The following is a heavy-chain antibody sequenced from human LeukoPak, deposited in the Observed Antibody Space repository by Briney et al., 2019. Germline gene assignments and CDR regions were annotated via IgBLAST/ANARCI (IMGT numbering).Heavy chain of an antibody. J-gene: IGHJ4*02. V-gene: IGHV3-23*01. Sequence: GGSLRLSCAASGFTFSSYAMSWVRQAPGKGLEWVSAISGSGGSTYYADSVKGRFTISRDNSKNTLYLQMNSLRAEDTAVYYCAKDNGSGSYYMYYFDYWGQGTLVTVSS. CDR1: GFTFSSYA. D-gene: IGHD3-10*01. CDR2: ISGSGGST. CDR3: AKDNGSGSYYMYYFDY.